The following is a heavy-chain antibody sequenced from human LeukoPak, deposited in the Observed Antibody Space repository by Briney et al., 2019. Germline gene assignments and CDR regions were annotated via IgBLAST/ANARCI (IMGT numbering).Heavy chain of an antibody. CDR3: ARPSSLDGSGRYYIDY. V-gene: IGHV3-66*01. Sequence: PGGSLRLSCEVSGFTVSNNYLNWVHQATGKGLEWVSVTHSDGTTHYADSVKGRFTISRDNSKNTLYLQMSSLRDEDTAVYYCARPSSLDGSGRYYIDYWGQGTLVTVSS. CDR1: GFTVSNNY. J-gene: IGHJ4*02. D-gene: IGHD3-10*01. CDR2: THSDGTT.